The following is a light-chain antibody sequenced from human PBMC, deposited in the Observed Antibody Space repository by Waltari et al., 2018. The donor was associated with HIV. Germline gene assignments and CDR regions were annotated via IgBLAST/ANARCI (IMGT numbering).Light chain of an antibody. V-gene: IGKV1-9*01. CDR1: EDIDNY. CDR2: GAS. Sequence: IQSTLFPSFLSASVGDRVTITCRASEDIDNYLAWYQQRPWKAPKLQIYGASTLQSGVPSRFSGSGSGTEFTLTISSLQPEDFATYFCQQLSTYPITFGQGTRLEIK. CDR3: QQLSTYPIT. J-gene: IGKJ5*01.